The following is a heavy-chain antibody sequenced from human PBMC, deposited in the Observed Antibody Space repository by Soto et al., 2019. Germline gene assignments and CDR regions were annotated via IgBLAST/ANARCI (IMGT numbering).Heavy chain of an antibody. CDR1: GSTFTSNG. V-gene: IGHV1-18*04. J-gene: IGHJ4*02. CDR3: AYVGGYSTGDYSFDL. Sequence: QVHLVQSGPEMKKPGASVRVSCKVSGSTFTSNGIGWVRQAPGQGLEWMGWISTYNENMDTAPQLHGRLTMTTDTSTTTAYMELTNLKFDDTSRYYCAYVGGYSTGDYSFDLWGQGTPVTVSS. D-gene: IGHD5-18*01. CDR2: ISTYNENM.